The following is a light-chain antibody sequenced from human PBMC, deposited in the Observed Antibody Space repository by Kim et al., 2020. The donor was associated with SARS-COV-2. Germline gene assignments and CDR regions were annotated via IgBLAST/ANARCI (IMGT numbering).Light chain of an antibody. V-gene: IGKV3-11*01. Sequence: LSPGESAPLSCRASQSVSSYLAWYQQKPGQAPRLLIYDASNRATGIPARFSGSGSGTAFTLTISSLEPEDFAVYYCQQRSNWPPYSFGQGTKLEI. CDR2: DAS. CDR3: QQRSNWPPYS. J-gene: IGKJ2*03. CDR1: QSVSSY.